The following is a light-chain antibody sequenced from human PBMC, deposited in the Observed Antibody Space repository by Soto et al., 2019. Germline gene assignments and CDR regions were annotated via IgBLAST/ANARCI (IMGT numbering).Light chain of an antibody. CDR1: QRISSS. CDR3: NQSYSIPLP. Sequence: DIQMTHSPSSLSASVGDRVTITCRASQRISSSLNWFHLKPEKAPKLLIYTASTLQTGVPSRLSGIGSETDLNSNISSLQPEDLAPYYCNQSYSIPLPFGQGTKVEIK. V-gene: IGKV1-39*01. J-gene: IGKJ1*01. CDR2: TAS.